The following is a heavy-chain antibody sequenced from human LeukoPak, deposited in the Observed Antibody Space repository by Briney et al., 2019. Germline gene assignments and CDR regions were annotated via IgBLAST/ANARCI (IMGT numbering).Heavy chain of an antibody. V-gene: IGHV3-74*01. D-gene: IGHD6-13*01. Sequence: GGSLRLSCAASGFTFSSYWMHWVRQAPGKGLVWVSRINSDGSSTSYADSVKGRFTISRDNAKNTLYLQMNSLRAEDTAVYYCAREAAAGPFDYWGQGTLVTVSS. CDR2: INSDGSST. CDR3: AREAAAGPFDY. J-gene: IGHJ4*02. CDR1: GFTFSSYW.